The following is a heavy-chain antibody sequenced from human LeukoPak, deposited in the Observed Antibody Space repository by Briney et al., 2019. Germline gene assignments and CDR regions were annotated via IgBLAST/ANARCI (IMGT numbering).Heavy chain of an antibody. CDR3: ARGRGIAL. Sequence: GESLRLSCATSGFTLSNYWMNWVRQAPGKGLEWVANIEQDENKKKYVDSVKGRFTISRDNVKNSIYLQMNSLRADDTAVYYWARGRGIALWGQGTLVTVCS. V-gene: IGHV3-7*01. CDR2: IEQDENKK. D-gene: IGHD6-13*01. CDR1: GFTLSNYW. J-gene: IGHJ4*02.